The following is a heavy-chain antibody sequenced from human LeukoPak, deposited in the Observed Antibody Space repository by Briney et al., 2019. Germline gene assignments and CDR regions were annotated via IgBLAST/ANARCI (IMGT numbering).Heavy chain of an antibody. D-gene: IGHD6-6*01. J-gene: IGHJ6*02. V-gene: IGHV5-51*01. CDR3: ARVGDSSSREPSYYYYGMDV. CDR2: IYPGESDT. Sequence: GESLKISCKGSGYSFTRYWIGWVRQMPGKGLEWMGIIYPGESDTRYSPSFQGQVTISADKSISTAFLQWSSLKASDTAMYYCARVGDSSSREPSYYYYGMDVWGQGTTVTVSS. CDR1: GYSFTRYW.